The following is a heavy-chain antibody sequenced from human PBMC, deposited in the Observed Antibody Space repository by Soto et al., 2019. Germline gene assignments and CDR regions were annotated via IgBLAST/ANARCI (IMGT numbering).Heavy chain of an antibody. CDR2: IWYDGSNK. J-gene: IGHJ4*02. V-gene: IGHV3-33*01. D-gene: IGHD3-22*01. CDR1: GFTFSSYG. Sequence: QVQLVESGGGVVQPGRSLRLSCAASGFTFSSYGMHWVRQAPGKGLEWVADIWYDGSNKYYADSVKGRFTISRDNSKNTLYLQMNSLRAEDTAVYYCARDPDRGSGYGIDSWGQGTLVTVSS. CDR3: ARDPDRGSGYGIDS.